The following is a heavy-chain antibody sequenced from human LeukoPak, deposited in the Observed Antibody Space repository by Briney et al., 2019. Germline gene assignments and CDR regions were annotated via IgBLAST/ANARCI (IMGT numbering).Heavy chain of an antibody. CDR3: ARDKSRGSYQYNWFDP. V-gene: IGHV1-24*01. J-gene: IGHJ5*02. D-gene: IGHD1-26*01. Sequence: ASVKVSCKVSGYTLTELSMHWVRQAPGKGLEWMGGFDPEDGETIYAQKFQGRVTMTEDTSTDTAYMELSSLRSEDTAVYYCARDKSRGSYQYNWFDPWGQGTLVTVSS. CDR1: GYTLTELS. CDR2: FDPEDGET.